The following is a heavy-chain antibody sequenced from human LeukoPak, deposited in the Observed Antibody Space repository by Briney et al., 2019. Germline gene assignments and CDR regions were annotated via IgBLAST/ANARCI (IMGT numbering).Heavy chain of an antibody. CDR1: GFSFSAYG. J-gene: IGHJ4*02. CDR2: IWYDASGQ. CDR3: TRDSLYDDNGYYHYFDY. V-gene: IGHV3-33*01. Sequence: GGSLRLSCAASGFSFSAYGMHWVRQAPGKGLEWVAMIWYDASGQHYADSVKGRFTISRDTSKNTLYLQMNSLRAEDTAVYFCTRDSLYDDNGYYHYFDYWGQGTLVTVSS. D-gene: IGHD3-22*01.